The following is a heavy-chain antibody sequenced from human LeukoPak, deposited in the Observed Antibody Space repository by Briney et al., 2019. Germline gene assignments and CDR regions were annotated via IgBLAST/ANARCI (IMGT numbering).Heavy chain of an antibody. V-gene: IGHV4-59*12. D-gene: IGHD5-12*01. CDR2: IHDSGIT. Sequence: SETLSLTCTVSGCSISSYYCSWIRQPPGQGLEWIGYIHDSGITNSNPYIKGRVTISVDTSKTQFSLKLSSVTAADTAVYYCARGPEHKRGYSGYVWIDPWGQGTLVTVSS. J-gene: IGHJ5*02. CDR3: ARGPEHKRGYSGYVWIDP. CDR1: GCSISSYY.